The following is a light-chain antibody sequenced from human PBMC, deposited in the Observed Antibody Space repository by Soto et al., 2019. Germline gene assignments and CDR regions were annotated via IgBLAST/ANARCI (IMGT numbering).Light chain of an antibody. Sequence: QSVLTQPPSVSGAPGQRVTISCTGSSSNIGAGYDVHWYQQLPGTAPKLLIYGNSNRPSGVPDRFSGSKSGTSASLAITGLQAEDEADYYCQSYDSILSGLVFGTGTKVTVL. V-gene: IGLV1-40*01. J-gene: IGLJ1*01. CDR1: SSNIGAGYD. CDR3: QSYDSILSGLV. CDR2: GNS.